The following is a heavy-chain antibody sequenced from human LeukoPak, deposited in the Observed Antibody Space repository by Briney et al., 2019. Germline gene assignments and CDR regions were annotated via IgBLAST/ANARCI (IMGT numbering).Heavy chain of an antibody. V-gene: IGHV3-21*01. Sequence: AGGSLRLSCAASGFTFSSYSMSWVRQAPGKGLEWVSSISSSSSYIYYADSVRGRFTISRDNAKNSLYLQMNSLRAEDTAVYYCARAGNFRDHHFDYWGQGTLVTVSS. J-gene: IGHJ4*02. CDR1: GFTFSSYS. CDR2: ISSSSSYI. D-gene: IGHD3-10*01. CDR3: ARAGNFRDHHFDY.